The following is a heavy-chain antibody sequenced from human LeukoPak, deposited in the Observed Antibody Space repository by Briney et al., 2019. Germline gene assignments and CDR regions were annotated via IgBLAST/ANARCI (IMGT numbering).Heavy chain of an antibody. J-gene: IGHJ4*02. CDR1: GYTFTYYV. CDR2: INAYNGNT. CDR3: ARGEHPYDY. V-gene: IGHV1-18*01. D-gene: IGHD1-26*01. Sequence: ASVRVSCKPSGYTFTYYVISWVRQAPGQGLERMGWINAYNGNTNNAQTFQGRVTMTTDTSTSTAYMELRSLRSDDTAVYYCARGEHPYDYWGQGTLVSVSS.